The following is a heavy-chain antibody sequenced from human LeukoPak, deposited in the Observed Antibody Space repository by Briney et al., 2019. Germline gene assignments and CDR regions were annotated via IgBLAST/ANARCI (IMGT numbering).Heavy chain of an antibody. CDR3: ARGNHYYGSGSYNY. J-gene: IGHJ4*02. V-gene: IGHV3-7*01. Sequence: PGGSLRLSYAASGFTFSSYWMSWVRQAPGKGLEWVANIKQDGSEKYYVDSVKGRFTISRDNAKNSLYLQMNSLRAEDTAVYYCARGNHYYGSGSYNYWGQGTLVTVSS. D-gene: IGHD3-10*01. CDR1: GFTFSSYW. CDR2: IKQDGSEK.